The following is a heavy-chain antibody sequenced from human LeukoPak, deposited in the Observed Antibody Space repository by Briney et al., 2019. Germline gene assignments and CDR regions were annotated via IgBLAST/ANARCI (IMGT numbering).Heavy chain of an antibody. D-gene: IGHD5-18*01. CDR1: GFTFSSYS. V-gene: IGHV3-21*04. Sequence: GGSLRLSCAASGFTFSSYSMNWVRQAPGKGLEWVSSISSSSSYIYYADSVKGRFTISRDNAKNSLYLQMNSLRAEDTAVYYCARSLSRRYSYGNFDYWGQGTLVTVSS. J-gene: IGHJ4*02. CDR3: ARSLSRRYSYGNFDY. CDR2: ISSSSSYI.